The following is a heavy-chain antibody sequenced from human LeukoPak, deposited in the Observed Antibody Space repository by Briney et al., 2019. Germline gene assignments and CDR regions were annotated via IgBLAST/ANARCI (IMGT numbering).Heavy chain of an antibody. CDR1: GFTVSGNY. D-gene: IGHD3-10*01. J-gene: IGHJ4*02. Sequence: GGSLRLSCAVSGFTVSGNYMSWVRQAPGKGLEWVSLIYSGGTTYYADSVKGRFTISRDNSKNALYLQVNSLRAEDTAVYYCAKDCGEQFYRPFDFWGQGVLVTVSS. V-gene: IGHV3-53*01. CDR2: IYSGGTT. CDR3: AKDCGEQFYRPFDF.